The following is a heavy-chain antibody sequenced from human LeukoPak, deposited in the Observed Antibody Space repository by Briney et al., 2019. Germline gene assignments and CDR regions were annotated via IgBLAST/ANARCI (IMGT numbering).Heavy chain of an antibody. Sequence: GGSLRLSCAASGFTLSSYGMHWVRQAPGKGLEWVAFIRYDGSNKYYADSVKGRFTISRDNSKNTLYLQMNSLRAEDTAVYYCAKDIVLMVYGEGGFDYWGQGALVTVSS. V-gene: IGHV3-30*02. J-gene: IGHJ4*02. D-gene: IGHD2-8*01. CDR2: IRYDGSNK. CDR1: GFTLSSYG. CDR3: AKDIVLMVYGEGGFDY.